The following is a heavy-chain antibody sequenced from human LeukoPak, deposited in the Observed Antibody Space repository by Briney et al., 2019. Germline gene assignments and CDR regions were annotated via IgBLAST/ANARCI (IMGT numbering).Heavy chain of an antibody. CDR2: ISSSSSTI. CDR3: ARELEHENSGSYYGLDY. V-gene: IGHV3-48*02. CDR1: GFTFSSYS. D-gene: IGHD1-26*01. J-gene: IGHJ4*02. Sequence: PGGSLRLSCAASGFTFSSYSMNWVRQAPGKGLEWVSYISSSSSTIYYADSVKGRFTISRDNARNSLYLQMNSLRDEDTAVYYCARELEHENSGSYYGLDYWGQGTLVTVSS.